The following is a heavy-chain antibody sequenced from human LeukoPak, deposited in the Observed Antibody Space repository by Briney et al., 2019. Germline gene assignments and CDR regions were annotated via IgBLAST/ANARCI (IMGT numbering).Heavy chain of an antibody. Sequence: ASVKVSCKASGGTFSSYAISWVRQAPGQGLEWMGWISAYNGNTNYAQKLQGRVTMTTDTPTSTAYMELRSLRSDDTAVYYCARGYDSSGYDDYWGQGTLVTVSS. CDR1: GGTFSSYA. J-gene: IGHJ4*02. CDR3: ARGYDSSGYDDY. CDR2: ISAYNGNT. D-gene: IGHD3-22*01. V-gene: IGHV1-18*01.